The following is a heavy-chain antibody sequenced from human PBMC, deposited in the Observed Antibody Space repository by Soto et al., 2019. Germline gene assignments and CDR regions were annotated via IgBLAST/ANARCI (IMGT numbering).Heavy chain of an antibody. V-gene: IGHV4-30-2*01. CDR3: ARGKLQYRSFGMDA. CDR2: IYHSGNT. J-gene: IGHJ6*02. D-gene: IGHD1-1*01. Sequence: QVQLQESGSGLVKPSQTLSLTCTVSGGSISTVGYSWSWIRQPPGKGLEWIGYIYHSGNTFYNLSLQSRVTISLDTSQNQFSLQLNSVTAADTAVYYCARGKLQYRSFGMDAWGRGITVAVSS. CDR1: GGSISTVGYS.